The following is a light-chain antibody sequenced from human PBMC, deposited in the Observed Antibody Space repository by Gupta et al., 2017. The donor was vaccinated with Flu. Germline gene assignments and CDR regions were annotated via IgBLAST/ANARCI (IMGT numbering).Light chain of an antibody. J-gene: IGKJ2*01. CDR2: MAS. CDR3: RQDLQTPYT. V-gene: IGKV2-28*01. CDR1: QSRLHSNGYNY. Sequence: DIVMTQSPLSLPVTPGEPASISCRSSQSRLHSNGYNYLDWYLQKPGQAPQLLIYMASNRAYGVPDRFSGSGSGTDFTLEISRGGAEDVGVYYCRQDLQTPYTFGQGTKLEIK.